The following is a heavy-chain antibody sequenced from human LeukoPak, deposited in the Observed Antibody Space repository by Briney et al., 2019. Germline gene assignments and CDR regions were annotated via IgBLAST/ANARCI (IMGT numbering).Heavy chain of an antibody. CDR3: TPQDIVVVPAAESPYWFDP. CDR1: GFTLGDYA. J-gene: IGHJ5*02. CDR2: IRSKAYGGTT. D-gene: IGHD2-2*01. Sequence: GGSLRLSCTASGFTLGDYAMSWVRQAPGKGLEWVGFIRSKAYGGTTEYAASVKGRFTISRDDSKSIAYLQMNSLKTEDTAVYYCTPQDIVVVPAAESPYWFDPWGQGTLVTVSS. V-gene: IGHV3-49*04.